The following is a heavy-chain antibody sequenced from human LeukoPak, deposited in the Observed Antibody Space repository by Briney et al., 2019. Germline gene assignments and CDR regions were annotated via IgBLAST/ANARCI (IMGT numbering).Heavy chain of an antibody. J-gene: IGHJ6*02. V-gene: IGHV3-48*03. D-gene: IGHD3-22*01. CDR3: ARATYYYDSSGYYGMDV. CDR2: ISSSGSTI. CDR1: GFTFSSYE. Sequence: QPGGSLRLSCAASGFTFSSYEMNWVRQAPGKGLEWVSYISSSGSTIYYADSVKGRFTISRDNAKNSLYLQMNSLRAEDTAVYYCARATYYYDSSGYYGMDVWGQGTTVTVSS.